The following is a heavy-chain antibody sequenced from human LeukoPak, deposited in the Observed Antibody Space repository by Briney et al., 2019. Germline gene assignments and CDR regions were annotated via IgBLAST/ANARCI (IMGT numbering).Heavy chain of an antibody. CDR2: INHSGST. CDR3: ARFQRRLDDRYCSGTSCYRVYAFDI. CDR1: GGSFSGYY. Sequence: SETLSLTCAVYGGSFSGYYWSWIRQPPGKGLEWIGEINHSGSTNYNPSLKSRVTISVDTFKNQFSVRLSSVTAADTAVYYCARFQRRLDDRYCSGTSCYRVYAFDIWGQGTMVTVSS. J-gene: IGHJ3*02. V-gene: IGHV4-34*01. D-gene: IGHD2-2*02.